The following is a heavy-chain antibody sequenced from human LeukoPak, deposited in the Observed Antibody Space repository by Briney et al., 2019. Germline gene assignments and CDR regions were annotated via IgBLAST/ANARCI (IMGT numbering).Heavy chain of an antibody. D-gene: IGHD1-26*01. CDR2: IYYNGIT. CDR1: GGSISSGGYY. Sequence: PSQTLSLTCTVSGGSISSGGYYWSWIRQHPGKGLEWIGYIYYNGITYYNPSLKSRVTISVDTSKNQFSLKVSSVTAADTAIYYCAGGTYYYFDYWGQGTLVTVSS. CDR3: AGGTYYYFDY. J-gene: IGHJ4*02. V-gene: IGHV4-31*08.